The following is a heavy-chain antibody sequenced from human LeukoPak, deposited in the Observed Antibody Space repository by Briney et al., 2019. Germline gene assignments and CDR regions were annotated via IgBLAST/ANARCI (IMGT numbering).Heavy chain of an antibody. CDR2: IKEDGSQK. CDR1: GFTLSSYW. CDR3: LRDYQGY. Sequence: GGALRLPCAASGFTLSSYWMSWVRQAPGKGLEWVANIKEDGSQKYYVHSVKGRFTISRDNAKNSLYLQMNSLRAEDTALYYCLRDYQGYWGQGTLVTVSS. V-gene: IGHV3-7*01. D-gene: IGHD6-13*01. J-gene: IGHJ4*02.